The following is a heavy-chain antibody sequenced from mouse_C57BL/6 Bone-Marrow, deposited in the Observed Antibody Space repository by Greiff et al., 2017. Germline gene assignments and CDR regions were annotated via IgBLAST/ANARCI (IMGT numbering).Heavy chain of an antibody. Sequence: VQLQQSGAELVKPGASVKLSCKASGYTFTEYTIHWVKQRSGQGLEWIGWFYPGSGSIKYNEKFKDKATLTADKSSRTVYMEISRMTSEDSAVYFCARHGLYDGYFFYSMDYWGQGTSVTVSS. V-gene: IGHV1-62-2*01. CDR2: FYPGSGSI. J-gene: IGHJ4*01. D-gene: IGHD2-3*01. CDR3: ARHGLYDGYFFYSMDY. CDR1: GYTFTEYT.